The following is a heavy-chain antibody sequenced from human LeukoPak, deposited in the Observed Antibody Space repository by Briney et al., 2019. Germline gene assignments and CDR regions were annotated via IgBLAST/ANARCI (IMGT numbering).Heavy chain of an antibody. CDR1: GYSISSGEY. V-gene: IGHV4-38-2*01. D-gene: IGHD1-1*01. J-gene: IGHJ4*02. CDR3: ARSKHGTVDY. Sequence: SETLSLTCAVSGYSISSGEYWGWFRRPPGKGREWMGTIYHSGSTYYNPSLTSRVTISVDTAKNHFSLLQSSVPAANTAVYHSARSKHGTVDYCGQGTLATVSS. CDR2: IYHSGST.